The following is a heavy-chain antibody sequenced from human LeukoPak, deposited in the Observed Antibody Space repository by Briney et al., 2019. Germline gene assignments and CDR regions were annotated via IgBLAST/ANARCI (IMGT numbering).Heavy chain of an antibody. D-gene: IGHD3-16*01. Sequence: GASVKVSCKASGYTFTGYYMHWVRQAPGQGLEWMGWINPNSGGTNYAQKFQGRVTMTRDTSISTAYMELSSLRSEDTAVYYCASPVRVGGADAFDIWGQGTMVTVSS. J-gene: IGHJ3*02. CDR3: ASPVRVGGADAFDI. CDR1: GYTFTGYY. V-gene: IGHV1-2*02. CDR2: INPNSGGT.